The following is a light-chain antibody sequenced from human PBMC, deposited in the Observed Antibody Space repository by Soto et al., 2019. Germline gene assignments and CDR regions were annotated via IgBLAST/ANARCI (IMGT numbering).Light chain of an antibody. Sequence: DIQMTQSPSSVSASVGDRVTITCRASQDISNWLAWYQQKPRKAPRLLIYAASSLQTGVPSRFSGSGSGTEFTLTITSLQPEDYATYYCQQGNSFPRTFGQGTKLEIK. V-gene: IGKV1D-12*01. CDR2: AAS. J-gene: IGKJ2*01. CDR3: QQGNSFPRT. CDR1: QDISNW.